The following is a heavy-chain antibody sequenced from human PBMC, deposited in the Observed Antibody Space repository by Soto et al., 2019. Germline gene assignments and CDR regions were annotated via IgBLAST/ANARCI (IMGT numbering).Heavy chain of an antibody. J-gene: IGHJ4*02. CDR2: INAGCGNT. Sequence: ASVKVSCKASGYTFSSYAMHWVRQAPGQRLEWMGWINAGCGNTKSSQKFQDRVTISRDTSASTAYMELTSLRSEDTAVYYCARDTGDGTFDFWGQGTLVTVSS. V-gene: IGHV1-3*01. CDR1: GYTFSSYA. D-gene: IGHD7-27*01. CDR3: ARDTGDGTFDF.